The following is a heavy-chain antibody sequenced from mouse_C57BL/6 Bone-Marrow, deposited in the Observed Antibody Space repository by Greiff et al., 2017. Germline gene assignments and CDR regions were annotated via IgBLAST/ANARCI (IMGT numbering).Heavy chain of an antibody. CDR1: GYTFTSYW. J-gene: IGHJ2*01. Sequence: QVHVKQPGAELVMPGASVKLSCKASGYTFTSYWMHWVKQRPGQGLEWIGEIDPSDSYTNYNQKFKGKSTLTVDKSSSTAYMQLSSLTSEDSAVYYCARFGRKGYWGQGTTLTVSS. CDR2: IDPSDSYT. CDR3: ARFGRKGY. V-gene: IGHV1-69*01.